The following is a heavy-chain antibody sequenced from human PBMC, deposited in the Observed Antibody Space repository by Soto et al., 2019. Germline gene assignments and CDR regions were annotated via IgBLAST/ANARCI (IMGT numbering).Heavy chain of an antibody. CDR3: AREVAYYDSSGYYYSRVNNWFYP. Sequence: SVKVSCKASGGTFSSYTISWVRQAPGQGLEWMGRIIPILGIANYAQKSQGRVTITADKSTSTAYMELSSLRSEDTAVYYCAREVAYYDSSGYYYSRVNNWFYPWGQGTLVTVSS. CDR1: GGTFSSYT. V-gene: IGHV1-69*04. J-gene: IGHJ5*02. CDR2: IIPILGIA. D-gene: IGHD3-22*01.